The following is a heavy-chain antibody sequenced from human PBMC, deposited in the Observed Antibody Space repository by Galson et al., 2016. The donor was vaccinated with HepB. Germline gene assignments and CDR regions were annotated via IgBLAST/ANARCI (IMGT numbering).Heavy chain of an antibody. CDR3: ARTMIRGVVRALVFDS. CDR2: IAPDGGGK. Sequence: SLRLSCAASGFTFSTYWLSWVRQAPGKGLEWVANIAPDGGGKYFVDSVKGRFSISRDNSKNSLNLQMNSLRGEETAVYYCARTMIRGVVRALVFDSWGQGTLVTVSS. D-gene: IGHD3-10*01. J-gene: IGHJ4*02. CDR1: GFTFSTYW. V-gene: IGHV3-7*01.